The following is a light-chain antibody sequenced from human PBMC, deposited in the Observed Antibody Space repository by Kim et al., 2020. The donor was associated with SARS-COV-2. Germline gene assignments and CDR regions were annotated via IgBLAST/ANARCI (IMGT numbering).Light chain of an antibody. Sequence: PGERVTLSCRASQSVCSSYLTWYQQKPGQAPRLLIYGASTRATGIPARFSGSGSGTDFTLTISSLQPEDFAVYNCQQDHSLRTFGQGTKVDI. CDR1: QSVCSSY. V-gene: IGKV3D-7*01. J-gene: IGKJ1*01. CDR2: GAS. CDR3: QQDHSLRT.